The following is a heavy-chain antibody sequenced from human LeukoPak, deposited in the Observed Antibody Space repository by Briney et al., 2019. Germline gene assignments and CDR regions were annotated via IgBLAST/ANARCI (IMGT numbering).Heavy chain of an antibody. Sequence: SDTLSLTCTVSGGSISSYYWSWIRQTPGKGLEWIGCIYYSGSTNYNPSLKSRVTISVDTSKNQFSLKLTSVTAADTAVYYCARVLGIHFDYWGQGTLVTVSS. CDR2: IYYSGST. CDR3: ARVLGIHFDY. CDR1: GGSISSYY. J-gene: IGHJ4*02. V-gene: IGHV4-59*07. D-gene: IGHD7-27*01.